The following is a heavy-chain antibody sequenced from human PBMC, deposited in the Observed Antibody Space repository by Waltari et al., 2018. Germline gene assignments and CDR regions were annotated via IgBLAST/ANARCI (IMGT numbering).Heavy chain of an antibody. CDR2: INTNSVGT. CDR1: GYTFTGYY. V-gene: IGHV1-2*06. Sequence: QVQLVQSGAEVKKPGASVKVSCKASGYTFTGYYMHWVRQAPGQRLEWMERINTNSVGTNFAQEFQDSVTMTRDTSISTAYMELSRLRSYDTAVYYCVAGRLSPDYWGLGTLVTVSS. CDR3: VAGRLSPDY. J-gene: IGHJ4*02.